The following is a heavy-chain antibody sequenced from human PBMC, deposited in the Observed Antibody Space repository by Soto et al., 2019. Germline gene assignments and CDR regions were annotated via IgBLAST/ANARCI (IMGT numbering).Heavy chain of an antibody. CDR1: GGSISSGGYY. Sequence: SETLSLTCTVSGGSISSGGYYWSWIRQHPGKGLEWIGYIYYSGSTYYNPSLKSRVTISVDTSKNQFSLKLGSVTAADTAVYYCARAHYESSGFFPGAFDIWGQGTMVTVSS. V-gene: IGHV4-30-4*08. D-gene: IGHD3-22*01. J-gene: IGHJ3*02. CDR3: ARAHYESSGFFPGAFDI. CDR2: IYYSGST.